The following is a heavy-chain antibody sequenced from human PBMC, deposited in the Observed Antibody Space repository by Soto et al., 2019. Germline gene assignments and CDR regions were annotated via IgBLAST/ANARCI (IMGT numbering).Heavy chain of an antibody. CDR3: ATASYYDSSGSEPYYFDY. J-gene: IGHJ4*02. CDR2: ISAHTGNA. Sequence: SVKVCCNASWNIFANHGITCVRQAPGQGLEWIGWISAHTGNANYAQKLQGRVTMTIDTSTRTTYMDLRSLVSDDTAVYYCATASYYDSSGSEPYYFDYWGQGTLVTVSS. CDR1: WNIFANHG. D-gene: IGHD3-22*01. V-gene: IGHV1-18*04.